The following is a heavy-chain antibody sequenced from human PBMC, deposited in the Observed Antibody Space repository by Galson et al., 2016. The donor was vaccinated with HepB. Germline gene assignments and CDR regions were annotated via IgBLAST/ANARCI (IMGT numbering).Heavy chain of an antibody. J-gene: IGHJ6*02. Sequence: SVKVSCKASGGTFITYAVSWVRQAPGQGLQWMGGIVPMFDIVKYAENFQGRATLTADKSTSTAYMELSSLRSQDTAVYYCATKPRYCSGENCYYYGMGVWGQGTTVTVSS. D-gene: IGHD2-15*01. CDR3: ATKPRYCSGENCYYYGMGV. V-gene: IGHV1-69*10. CDR1: GGTFITYA. CDR2: IVPMFDIV.